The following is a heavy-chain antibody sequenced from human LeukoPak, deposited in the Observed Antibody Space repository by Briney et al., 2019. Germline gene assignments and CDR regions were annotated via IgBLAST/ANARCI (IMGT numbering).Heavy chain of an antibody. CDR2: INLDGSEK. V-gene: IGHV3-7*01. J-gene: IGHJ4*02. CDR1: EFTFSNCW. D-gene: IGHD3-22*01. Sequence: PGGSLRLSCATSEFTFSNCWMSWVRQAPGKGLEWVANINLDGSEKYYVDSVKGRFTISRDNAKNSLYLQMNSLRAEDTAVYYCARGVGMIVVVPYFDYWGQGTLVTVSS. CDR3: ARGVGMIVVVPYFDY.